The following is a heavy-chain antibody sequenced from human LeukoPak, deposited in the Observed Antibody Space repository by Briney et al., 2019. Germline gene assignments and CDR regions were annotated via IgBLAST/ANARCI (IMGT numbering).Heavy chain of an antibody. D-gene: IGHD1-14*01. Sequence: PGGSLRLSCAASGFTFSGHARSWVRQAPGKGLEWVSLISWDGGSTYYADSVKGRFTISRDNSKNSLYLQMNSLRTEYTALYYCAKALVSGNWYFDLWGRGTLVTVSS. J-gene: IGHJ2*01. CDR1: GFTFSGHA. V-gene: IGHV3-43*02. CDR3: AKALVSGNWYFDL. CDR2: ISWDGGST.